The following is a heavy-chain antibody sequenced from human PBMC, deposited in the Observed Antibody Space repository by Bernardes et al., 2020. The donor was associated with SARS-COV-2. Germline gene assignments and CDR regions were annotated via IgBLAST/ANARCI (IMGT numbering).Heavy chain of an antibody. CDR3: VKGGDDGNSPYYFDY. CDR2: LSGSGGSL. D-gene: IGHD5-12*01. J-gene: IGHJ4*02. Sequence: GGSLLLSCAASGFTFRSSAMTWVRQVPGPGLAWVSTLSGSGGSLYFADSVKGRFTISRDNSKNTVYLQMNTLRAEDTAVYYCVKGGDDGNSPYYFDYWGQGTLVTVSS. V-gene: IGHV3-23*01. CDR1: GFTFRSSA.